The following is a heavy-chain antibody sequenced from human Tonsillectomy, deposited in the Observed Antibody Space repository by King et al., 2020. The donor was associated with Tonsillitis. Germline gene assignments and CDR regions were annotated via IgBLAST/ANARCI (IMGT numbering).Heavy chain of an antibody. CDR3: ARGKLGFCSGTNCYFEGANDY. CDR1: GFTFSDHR. D-gene: IGHD2-15*01. Sequence: VQLVESGGDLVKPGGSLRLSCAASGFTFSDHRMHWIRQAPGKGLEWVAGIGASGSYTTYADSLRGRFTISRDNAKNSLSLHVNNLRPEDTALYYCARGKLGFCSGTNCYFEGANDYWGQGTLITVSS. CDR2: IGASGSYT. J-gene: IGHJ4*02. V-gene: IGHV3-11*06.